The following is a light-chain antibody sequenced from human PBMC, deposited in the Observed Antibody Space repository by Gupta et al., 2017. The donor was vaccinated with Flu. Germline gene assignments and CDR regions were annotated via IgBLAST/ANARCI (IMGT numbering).Light chain of an antibody. CDR3: QQYNNWPPLT. CDR2: GAS. J-gene: IGKJ4*01. Sequence: ERATLACRASQSVSSNLAWYQQKPGQAPRLLIYGASTRATGIPTRFSGSGSGTEFTLTISSLQSEDFAVYYCQQYNNWPPLTFGGGTKVEIK. CDR1: QSVSSN. V-gene: IGKV3-15*01.